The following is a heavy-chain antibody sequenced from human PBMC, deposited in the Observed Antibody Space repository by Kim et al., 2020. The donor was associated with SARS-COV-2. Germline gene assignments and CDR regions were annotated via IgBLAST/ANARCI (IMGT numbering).Heavy chain of an antibody. D-gene: IGHD1-26*01. CDR2: IYWSGST. CDR3: ARDSIVGATGMDV. CDR1: GGSIGTSGFY. V-gene: IGHV4-39*07. Sequence: SETLSLTCTVSGGSIGTSGFYWGWVRQPPGKGLEWLGGIYWSGSTYYNPSLESRVTISIDTSKNQFSLTLTSVTAADTAVYYCARDSIVGATGMDVWGQGTTVTVSS. J-gene: IGHJ6*02.